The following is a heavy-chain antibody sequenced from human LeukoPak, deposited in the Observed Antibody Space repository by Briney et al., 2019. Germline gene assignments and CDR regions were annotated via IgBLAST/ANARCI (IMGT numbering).Heavy chain of an antibody. CDR3: ASKWGRACSGGSCYHAFDI. J-gene: IGHJ3*02. CDR1: GGTFSSYA. Sequence: ASVKVSCKASGGTFSSYAISWVRQAPGQGLEWMGGIIPIFGTANYAQKFQGRVAITADKSTSTAYMELSSLRSEDTAVYYCASKWGRACSGGSCYHAFDIWGQGTMVTVSS. D-gene: IGHD2-15*01. V-gene: IGHV1-69*06. CDR2: IIPIFGTA.